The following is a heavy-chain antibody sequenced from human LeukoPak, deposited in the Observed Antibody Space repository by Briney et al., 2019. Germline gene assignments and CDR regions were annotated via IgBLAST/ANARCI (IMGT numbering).Heavy chain of an antibody. CDR1: RFAFSGYW. Sequence: GGSLRLSCAASRFAFSGYWMGWVRQAPGEGLEWVANIKQDGGEKYYVDPVKGRFTISRDNAKNSLYLQMSSLRAEDTAVYYCARVSDSSGYYFPRFDSWGQGTLVTVSS. V-gene: IGHV3-7*01. CDR3: ARVSDSSGYYFPRFDS. J-gene: IGHJ4*02. CDR2: IKQDGGEK. D-gene: IGHD3-22*01.